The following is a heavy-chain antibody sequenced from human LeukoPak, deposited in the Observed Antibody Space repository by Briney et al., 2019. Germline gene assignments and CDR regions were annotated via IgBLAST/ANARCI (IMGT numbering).Heavy chain of an antibody. CDR3: ARGGPTAMVTGNAFDI. D-gene: IGHD5-18*01. V-gene: IGHV4-39*07. CDR1: GGSISSSSYY. J-gene: IGHJ3*02. CDR2: IYYSGST. Sequence: SETLSLTCTVSGGSISSSSYYWGWIRQPPGKGLEWIGSIYYSGSTNYNPSLKSRVTISVDTSKNQFSLKLSSVTAADTAVYYCARGGPTAMVTGNAFDIWGQGTMVTVSS.